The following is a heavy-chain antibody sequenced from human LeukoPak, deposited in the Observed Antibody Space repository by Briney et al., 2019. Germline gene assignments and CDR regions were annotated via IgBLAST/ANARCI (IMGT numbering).Heavy chain of an antibody. V-gene: IGHV3-11*04. CDR1: GLTFSDYF. CDR3: SRGGGSTGVFDI. D-gene: IGHD2-15*01. J-gene: IGHJ3*02. CDR2: ISVSGNTV. Sequence: GGSLRLSCTASGLTFSDYFVNWVRLTPGKRLEWISYISVSGNTVYYADSVRGRFSISRDFAGNSVYLQMNSLRVDDAAVYYCSRGGGSTGVFDIWGQGTLVTVSS.